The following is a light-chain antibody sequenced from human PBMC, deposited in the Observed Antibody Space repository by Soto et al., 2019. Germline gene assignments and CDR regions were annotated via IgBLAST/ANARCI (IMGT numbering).Light chain of an antibody. CDR2: KAS. V-gene: IGKV1-5*03. CDR3: QQLSSYPLT. Sequence: DIQMTQSPSTLSASVGDRVTITCRASQSISSWLAWYQQKPGKAPKLLIYKASSLESGVPSRFSGSGSGTEFRLTIRALQPADFATFCCQQLSSYPLTFGGGTKVDIK. CDR1: QSISSW. J-gene: IGKJ4*01.